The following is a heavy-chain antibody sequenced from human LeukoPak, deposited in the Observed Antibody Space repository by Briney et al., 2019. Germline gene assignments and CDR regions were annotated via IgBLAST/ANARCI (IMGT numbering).Heavy chain of an antibody. V-gene: IGHV4-34*01. CDR2: INHSGST. CDR3: ARVPHCSGGSCYPTYYYYYMDV. Sequence: PSETLSLTCAVYGGSFSGYYWSWIRQPPGKGLEWIGEINHSGSTNYNASLKSRVTISVDTSKNQFSLKLSSVTAADTAVYYCARVPHCSGGSCYPTYYYYYMDVWGKGTTVTVSS. CDR1: GGSFSGYY. J-gene: IGHJ6*03. D-gene: IGHD2-15*01.